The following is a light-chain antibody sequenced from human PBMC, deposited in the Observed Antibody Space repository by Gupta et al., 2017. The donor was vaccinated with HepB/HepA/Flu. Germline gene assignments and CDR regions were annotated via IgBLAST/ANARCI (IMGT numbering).Light chain of an antibody. CDR1: QSLVHTDGYIY. J-gene: IGKJ1*01. CDR3: MQGTFWRT. CDR2: KVS. Sequence: EVVMTQSPLSLPVTLGQSASISCKSSQSLVHTDGYIYLNWFHQRPGQSPRRLIYKVSKRDCGVPDRFSGSGSGTDFTLKSSRVEDEDVGVYYCMQGTFWRTFGQGTKVEI. V-gene: IGKV2-30*02.